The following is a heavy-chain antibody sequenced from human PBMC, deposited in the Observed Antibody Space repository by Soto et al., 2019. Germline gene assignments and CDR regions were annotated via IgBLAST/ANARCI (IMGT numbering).Heavy chain of an antibody. CDR2: IDYSGRS. CDR3: ARDFMFRGAPSNWFAP. V-gene: IGHV4-31*03. CDR1: GVSLTSAGYY. J-gene: IGHJ5*01. D-gene: IGHD3-10*02. Sequence: QVQLQESGPGLVKTSQTLSLTCSVSGVSLTSAGYYWSWILQHPGKGLEWLTYIDYSGRSYYNPALKSSLTITGEASDTQWSLKLSSVTAPDTAVYYCARDFMFRGAPSNWFAPRGQGTLVTVSS.